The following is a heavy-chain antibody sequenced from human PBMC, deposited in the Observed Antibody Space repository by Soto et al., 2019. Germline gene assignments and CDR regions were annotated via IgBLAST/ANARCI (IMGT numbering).Heavy chain of an antibody. CDR1: VGSISSSNW. J-gene: IGHJ6*01. CDR2: IYHSGST. D-gene: IGHD2-21*01. Sequence: PXETLSLTCAFSVGSISSSNWWSWVRQPPGKGLEWIGEIYHSGSTNYNPSLKSRVTISVDKSKNQFSLKLSSVTAADTAVYYCARDQHGSRAGYYYYYGMELWGQGTSVTVSS. V-gene: IGHV4-4*02. CDR3: ARDQHGSRAGYYYYYGMEL.